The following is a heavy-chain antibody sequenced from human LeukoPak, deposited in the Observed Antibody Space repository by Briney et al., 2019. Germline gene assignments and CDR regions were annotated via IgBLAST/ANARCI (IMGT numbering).Heavy chain of an antibody. CDR1: GGSFSGYY. CDR2: INHSGST. V-gene: IGHV4-34*01. CDR3: VRHTTSGWYQVVY. D-gene: IGHD6-19*01. J-gene: IGHJ4*02. Sequence: PSETLSLTCAVYGGSFSGYYWSWIRQPPGKGLEWIGEINHSGSTNYNPSLKSRVTISVDASKNQFSPKLTSVTAADTAVYYCVRHTTSGWYQVVYWGQGTLVTVSS.